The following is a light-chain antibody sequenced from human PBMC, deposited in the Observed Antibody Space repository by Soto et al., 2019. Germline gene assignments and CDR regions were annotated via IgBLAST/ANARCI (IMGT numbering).Light chain of an antibody. J-gene: IGKJ1*01. Sequence: EIVLTQSPGTLSLSPGEIATLSCRAIQSVSRNYLFWYQQKPGQAPRLLIYCASNSATGIPYRFSGSGSGTDFTLTISRLEPEDFAVYYCQQYCXSGTCGQWTKV. CDR3: QQYCXSGT. CDR1: QSVSRNY. V-gene: IGKV3-20*01. CDR2: CAS.